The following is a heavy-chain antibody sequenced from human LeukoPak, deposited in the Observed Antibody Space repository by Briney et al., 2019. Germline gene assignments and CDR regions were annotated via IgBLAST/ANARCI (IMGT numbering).Heavy chain of an antibody. V-gene: IGHV3-21*01. CDR1: GFTFRVYS. CDR2: ISSHSGYI. CDR3: AELGITMIGGV. D-gene: IGHD3-10*02. Sequence: GGSLRLSCAASGFTFRVYSMNWVRQAPGKGLEWVSSISSHSGYIYFADSVKGRFTIYRDNAKNSLYLQMNSLRAEDTAVYYCAELGITMIGGVWGKGTTVTISS. J-gene: IGHJ6*04.